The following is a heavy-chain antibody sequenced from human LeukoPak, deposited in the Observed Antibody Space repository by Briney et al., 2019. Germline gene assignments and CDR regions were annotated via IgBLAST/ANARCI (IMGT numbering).Heavy chain of an antibody. Sequence: ASVKVSCKASGYTFTGYYMHWVRQAPGQGLEWMGWINPNSGGTNYAQKFQGRVTMTRDTSISTAYMELSRLRSDDTAVYYCARECVGIGDYGMDVWGQGTTVTVSS. CDR3: ARECVGIGDYGMDV. CDR1: GYTFTGYY. D-gene: IGHD3-10*01. CDR2: INPNSGGT. V-gene: IGHV1-2*02. J-gene: IGHJ6*02.